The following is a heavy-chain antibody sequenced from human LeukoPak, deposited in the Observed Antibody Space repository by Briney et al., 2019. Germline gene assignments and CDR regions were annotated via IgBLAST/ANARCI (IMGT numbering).Heavy chain of an antibody. D-gene: IGHD4-17*01. J-gene: IGHJ4*02. CDR3: VSRPVTTVTTPFDY. CDR2: INHSGST. CDR1: GGSFSGYY. Sequence: SETLSLTCAVYGGSFSGYYWSWIRQPPGKGLEWIGEINHSGSTNYNPSLKSRVTIPVDTSKNQFSLKLSSVTAADTAVYYCVSRPVTTVTTPFDYWGQGTLVTVSS. V-gene: IGHV4-34*01.